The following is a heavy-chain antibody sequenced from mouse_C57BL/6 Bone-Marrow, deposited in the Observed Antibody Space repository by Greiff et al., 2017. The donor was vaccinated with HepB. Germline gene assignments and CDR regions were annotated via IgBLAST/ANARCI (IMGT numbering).Heavy chain of an antibody. CDR1: GYTFTSYW. Sequence: QVQLQQPGAELVKPGASVKMSCKASGYTFTSYWITWVKQRPGQGLEWIGDIYPGSGSTNYNEKFKSKATLTVDTCSSTAYMQLRSLTSEDSAVDDCAIYGYRYYLDYWGQGTSVTVSS. D-gene: IGHD2-12*01. J-gene: IGHJ4*01. CDR3: AIYGYRYYLDY. CDR2: IYPGSGST. V-gene: IGHV1-55*01.